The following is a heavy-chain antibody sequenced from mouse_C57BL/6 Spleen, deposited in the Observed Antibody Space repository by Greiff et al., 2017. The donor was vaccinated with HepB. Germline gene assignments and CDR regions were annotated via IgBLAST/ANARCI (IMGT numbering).Heavy chain of an antibody. V-gene: IGHV1-15*01. CDR1: GYTFTDYE. CDR2: IDPETGGT. CDR3: TTLSTVVATVDY. D-gene: IGHD1-1*01. Sequence: VQGVESGAELVRPGASVTLSCKASGYTFTDYEMHWVKQTPVHGLEWIGAIDPETGGTAYNQKFKGKAILTADKSSSTAYMELRSLTSEDSAVYYCTTLSTVVATVDYWGQGTTLTVSS. J-gene: IGHJ2*01.